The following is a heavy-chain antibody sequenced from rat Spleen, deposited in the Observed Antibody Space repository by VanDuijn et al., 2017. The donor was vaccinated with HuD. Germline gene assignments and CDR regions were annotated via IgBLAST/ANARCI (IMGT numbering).Heavy chain of an antibody. Sequence: QVQLKESGPGLVQPSQTPSLTCTVSGFSLSNYGVIWVRQPPGKGLEWMGVIWGNGNTDYNSTLKSRLSISRDTSKSQVLLKMNSRQTEDTAMYFCARQYDYDGYYRDYWGQGVMVTGSS. CDR2: IWGNGNT. CDR3: ARQYDYDGYYRDY. J-gene: IGHJ2*01. CDR1: GFSLSNYG. V-gene: IGHV2-13*01. D-gene: IGHD1-12*03.